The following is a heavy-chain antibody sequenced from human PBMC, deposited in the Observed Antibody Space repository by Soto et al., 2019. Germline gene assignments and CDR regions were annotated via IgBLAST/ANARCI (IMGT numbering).Heavy chain of an antibody. CDR1: GGFVSSGTYY. Sequence: QVQLQQWGAGLLKPSETLSLTCAVYGGFVSSGTYYWSWIRQPPGKGLEWIGEMSHSGGTHFNPSPTSRVTISVDTSTNQFSLTISSATAAATALYYCARVERGTATPVVDAFDIWGPGTMLTVSS. CDR2: MSHSGGT. CDR3: ARVERGTATPVVDAFDI. D-gene: IGHD2-21*02. V-gene: IGHV4-34*01. J-gene: IGHJ3*02.